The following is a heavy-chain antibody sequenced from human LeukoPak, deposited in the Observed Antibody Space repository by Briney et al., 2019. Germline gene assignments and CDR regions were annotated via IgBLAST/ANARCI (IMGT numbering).Heavy chain of an antibody. V-gene: IGHV3-23*01. Sequence: GGSLRLSCAASGFTFSSYAMNWVRQAPGKGLEWVSAISVDGSHTYYADSVKGRFTISRDNSKNTLSLQMNSLRAEDTAVYYCAKCYDTSGRRTSDIWGQGTMVTVSS. CDR2: ISVDGSHT. J-gene: IGHJ3*02. CDR1: GFTFSSYA. CDR3: AKCYDTSGRRTSDI. D-gene: IGHD3-22*01.